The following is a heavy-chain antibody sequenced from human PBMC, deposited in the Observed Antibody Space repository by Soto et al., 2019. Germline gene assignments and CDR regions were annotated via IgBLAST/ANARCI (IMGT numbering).Heavy chain of an antibody. J-gene: IGHJ4*02. Sequence: EVQLLESGGGLVQPGGSLRLSCAASGFTFSSYAMSWVRQAPGKGLEWVSAISGSGGSTYYADSVKGRFTISRDNSKNTLYLQMNRLRAEDTAVYYCAKDRGIGSSARLPFDYWGQGTLVTVSS. D-gene: IGHD6-13*01. V-gene: IGHV3-23*01. CDR2: ISGSGGST. CDR1: GFTFSSYA. CDR3: AKDRGIGSSARLPFDY.